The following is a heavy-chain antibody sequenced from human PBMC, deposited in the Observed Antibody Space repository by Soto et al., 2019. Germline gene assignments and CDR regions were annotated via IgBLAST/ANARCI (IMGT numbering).Heavy chain of an antibody. CDR2: IWNDGIRK. CDR3: ARESEDLTSNFDY. V-gene: IGHV3-33*01. CDR1: GFTFSRYG. Sequence: GGSLRLSCAASGFTFSRYGMHWVRQAPGKRLEWVALIWNDGIRKVYVDSVKGRFTISRDNSKNTLDLQMNSLRAEDTAVYYCARESEDLTSNFDYWGQGTLVTVSS. J-gene: IGHJ4*02.